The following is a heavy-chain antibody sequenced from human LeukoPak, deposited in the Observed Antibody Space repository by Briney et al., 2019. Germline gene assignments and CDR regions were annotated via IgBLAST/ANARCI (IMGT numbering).Heavy chain of an antibody. CDR3: AKGGCSSTSCYFWFDP. CDR2: ISWNSGSI. J-gene: IGHJ5*02. CDR1: GFTFDDYA. V-gene: IGHV3-9*03. D-gene: IGHD2-2*01. Sequence: GRSLRLSCAASGFTFDDYAMHWVRQAPGKGLEWVSGISWNSGSIGYADSVKGRFTISRDNAKNSLYLQMNSLRAEDMALYYCAKGGCSSTSCYFWFDPWGQGTLVIFSS.